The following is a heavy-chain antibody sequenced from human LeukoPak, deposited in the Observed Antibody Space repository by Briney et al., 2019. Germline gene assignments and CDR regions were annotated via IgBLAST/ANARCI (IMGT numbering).Heavy chain of an antibody. CDR1: GASISSYY. CDR3: ARHVYYDFWSGYYSDY. V-gene: IGHV4-59*08. Sequence: SETLSLTCTVSGASISSYYWSWIRQPPGKGLEWIGCLFYNGSTNYNPSLKSRVTISVDTSKNQFSLKLSSVTAADTAVYYCARHVYYDFWSGYYSDYWGQGTLVTVSS. J-gene: IGHJ4*02. CDR2: LFYNGST. D-gene: IGHD3-3*01.